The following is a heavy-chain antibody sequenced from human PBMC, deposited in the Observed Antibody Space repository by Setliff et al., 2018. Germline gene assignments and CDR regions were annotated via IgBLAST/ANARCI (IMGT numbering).Heavy chain of an antibody. J-gene: IGHJ4*02. V-gene: IGHV4-4*02. Sequence: KPSETLSLTCAVSGVSINSFSWWSWVRQSPGKGLEWIGEIYHDGNSNFNPSVHYSPSLKSLFTMSIDKSNNQFSPKLTSVSAADTAGYYCAKGGGRYHSDSWGQGILVTVSS. D-gene: IGHD1-1*01. CDR2: IYHDGNS. CDR1: GVSINSFSW. CDR3: AKGGGRYHSDS.